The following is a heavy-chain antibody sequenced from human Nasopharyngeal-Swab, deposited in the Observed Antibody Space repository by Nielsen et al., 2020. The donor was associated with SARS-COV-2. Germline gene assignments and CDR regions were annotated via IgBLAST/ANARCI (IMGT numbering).Heavy chain of an antibody. CDR1: GFTFSNAW. V-gene: IGHV3-15*01. CDR2: IKSKTDGGTT. J-gene: IGHJ4*02. CDR3: TTALVMDYVWGSYRYTDY. D-gene: IGHD3-16*02. Sequence: GESLKISCAASGFTFSNAWMSWVRQAPGKGLEWVGRIKSKTDGGTTDYAAPVKGRFTISRDDSKNTLYLQMNSLKTEDTAVYYWTTALVMDYVWGSYRYTDYWGQGTLVTVSS.